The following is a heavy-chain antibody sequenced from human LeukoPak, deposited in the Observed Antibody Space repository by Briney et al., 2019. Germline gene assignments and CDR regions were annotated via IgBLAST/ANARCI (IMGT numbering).Heavy chain of an antibody. CDR2: IYTSGST. CDR3: GRVVSSNCDCFAP. Sequence: SQTLSLTCTVSGGSISSGSYYWSWIRQPAGKGLEWIGRIYTSGSTNYNPSLKSRVTISVDTSKNPFSLKLGSATAAHRAVYYCGRVVSSNCDCFAPGGRGPRVTVPS. CDR1: GGSISSGSYY. D-gene: IGHD4-11*01. J-gene: IGHJ5*02. V-gene: IGHV4-61*02.